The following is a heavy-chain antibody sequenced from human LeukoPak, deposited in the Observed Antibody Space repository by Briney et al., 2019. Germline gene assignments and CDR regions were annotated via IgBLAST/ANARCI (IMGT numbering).Heavy chain of an antibody. CDR3: ASDLSGSYYGRGPTGHHY. Sequence: PGGTLRLSCAASGFTFSSYEMNWVRQAPGKGLEWVSYISSSGSTIYYADSVKGRFTISRDNAKNSLYLQMNSLRAEDTAVYYCASDLSGSYYGRGPTGHHYWGQGTLVTVSS. J-gene: IGHJ4*02. CDR1: GFTFSSYE. D-gene: IGHD1-26*01. CDR2: ISSSGSTI. V-gene: IGHV3-48*03.